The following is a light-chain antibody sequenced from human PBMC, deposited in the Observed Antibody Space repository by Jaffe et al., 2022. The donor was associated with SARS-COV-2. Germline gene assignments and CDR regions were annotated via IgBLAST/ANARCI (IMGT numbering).Light chain of an antibody. V-gene: IGKV3-20*01. J-gene: IGKJ4*01. CDR2: GVS. CDR3: QQYGTSPT. Sequence: EIVLTQSPGTLSLSPGERATLSCRASQSVSSSYLGWYQQKPGQAPRLLIYGVSSRATGIPDRFSGSGSGTDFTLTISRLEPEDFAVYYCQQYGTSPTFGGGTKVEIK. CDR1: QSVSSSY.